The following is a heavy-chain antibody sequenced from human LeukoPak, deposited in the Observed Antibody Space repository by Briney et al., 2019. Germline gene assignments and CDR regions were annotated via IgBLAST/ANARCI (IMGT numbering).Heavy chain of an antibody. CDR1: GGSISSYY. V-gene: IGHV4-4*07. J-gene: IGHJ5*02. D-gene: IGHD3-10*01. CDR3: ARLGYYDSGSFNWFDP. Sequence: PSETLSLTCTVSGGSISSYYWSWIRQPAGKGLEWIGRIYTSGSTNYNPSLKSRVTIAIDKSKNQFSLKLTSVTAADTAVYYCARLGYYDSGSFNWFDPWGQGALVTVSS. CDR2: IYTSGST.